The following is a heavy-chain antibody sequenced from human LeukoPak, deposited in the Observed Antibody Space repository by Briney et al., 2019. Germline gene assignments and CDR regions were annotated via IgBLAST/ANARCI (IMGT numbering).Heavy chain of an antibody. CDR1: GFTFSSYG. Sequence: GRSLRLSCAASGFTFSSYGMHWVRQAPGKGLEWVAVISYDGSNKYYADSVKGRFTISRDNSKNTLSLQMNSLRAGDTALYYCAKGRGSDRDGFNFSGFRSAMPFPDSWGQGTLVTVSS. V-gene: IGHV3-30*18. J-gene: IGHJ5*01. CDR3: AKGRGSDRDGFNFSGFRSAMPFPDS. CDR2: ISYDGSNK. D-gene: IGHD5-24*01.